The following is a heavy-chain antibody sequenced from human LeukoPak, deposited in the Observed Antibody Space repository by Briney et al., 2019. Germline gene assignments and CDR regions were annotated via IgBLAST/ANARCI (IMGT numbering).Heavy chain of an antibody. CDR1: GGSISSGDYF. V-gene: IGHV4-30-4*01. Sequence: SETLSLTCSVSGGSISSGDYFWTWIRQPPGKGLEYIGYIYYSGTTYYDPSLKSRITMSVDMSANQFSLRLTSVSAADAAVYYCTRAYWIGFHFDSWGQGILVSVSS. J-gene: IGHJ4*02. CDR3: TRAYWIGFHFDS. D-gene: IGHD3-3*01. CDR2: IYYSGTT.